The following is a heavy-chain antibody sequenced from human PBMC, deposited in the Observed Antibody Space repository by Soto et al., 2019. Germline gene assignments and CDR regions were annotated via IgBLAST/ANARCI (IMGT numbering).Heavy chain of an antibody. CDR1: GFTFSGFA. CDR2: VSFDGSNE. CDR3: ARDQRYCSGSTCYSGQAFDI. D-gene: IGHD2-15*01. J-gene: IGHJ3*02. Sequence: PGGSLRLSCAASGFTFSGFAIHWVRQAPGKGLEWVSTVSFDGSNEYYADSVKGRFTISRDNSKNTLSLQMNSLRAEDTAVYYCARDQRYCSGSTCYSGQAFDIWGQGTMVTVSS. V-gene: IGHV3-30-3*01.